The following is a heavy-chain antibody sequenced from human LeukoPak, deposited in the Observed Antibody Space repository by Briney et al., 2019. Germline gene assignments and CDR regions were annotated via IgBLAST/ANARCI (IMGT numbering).Heavy chain of an antibody. CDR1: GGSFSGYY. CDR3: ARGRAVAGTRYYYYGMDV. CDR2: INHRGST. J-gene: IGHJ6*04. V-gene: IGHV4-34*01. D-gene: IGHD6-19*01. Sequence: PLETLPLTCAVFGGSFSGYYWSWIRPPPGKGLEWIGEINHRGSTNYNPSLKRRVTISVDTSKNQFSLKLSSVTAADTAVYYCARGRAVAGTRYYYYGMDVWGKGTTVTVSS.